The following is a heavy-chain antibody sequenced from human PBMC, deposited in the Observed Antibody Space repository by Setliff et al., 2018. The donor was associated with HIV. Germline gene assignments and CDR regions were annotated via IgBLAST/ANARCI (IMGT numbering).Heavy chain of an antibody. D-gene: IGHD1-26*01. V-gene: IGHV1-46*01. CDR2: INPSGGST. J-gene: IGHJ4*02. CDR1: GYTFTRYF. CDR3: ARGWEGGMDY. Sequence: GASVKVSCKASGYTFTRYFMHCERQAPGQGLEWLGMINPSGGSTWYAQKFQGRVTMTGDTSTNTLYMELRSLRYEDTAVYYCARGWEGGMDYWGQGTLVTVSS.